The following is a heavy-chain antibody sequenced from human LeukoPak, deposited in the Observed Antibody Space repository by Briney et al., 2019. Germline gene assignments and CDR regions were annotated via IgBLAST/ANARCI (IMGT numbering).Heavy chain of an antibody. CDR1: GFTFSSYG. V-gene: IGHV3-30*03. Sequence: PGRSLRLSCAASGFTFSSYGMHWVRQAPGKGLEWVAVISYDGSNKYYADSVKGRFTISRDNAKNTLYLQMNSLRAEDTAVYYCARFSRLADAFDIWGQGTMVTVSS. CDR2: ISYDGSNK. CDR3: ARFSRLADAFDI. J-gene: IGHJ3*02.